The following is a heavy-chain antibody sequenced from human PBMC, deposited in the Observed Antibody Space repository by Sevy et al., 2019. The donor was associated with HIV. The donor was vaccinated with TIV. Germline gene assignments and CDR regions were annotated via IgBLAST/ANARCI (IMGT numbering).Heavy chain of an antibody. CDR3: AVSQSCGGDCYYFDS. V-gene: IGHV1-46*01. CDR2: INPTGGHT. D-gene: IGHD2-21*02. Sequence: ASVKVSCRASAYSFTLYYMNWVRQAPGQDLESMGLINPTGGHTSDAQRFQGRLSMTRDTSTTTFYMELSSLTYEDTAVYYCAVSQSCGGDCYYFDSWGQGTLVTVSS. J-gene: IGHJ4*02. CDR1: AYSFTLYY.